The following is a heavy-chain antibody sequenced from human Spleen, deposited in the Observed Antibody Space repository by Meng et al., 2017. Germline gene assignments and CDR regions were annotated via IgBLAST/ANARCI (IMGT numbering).Heavy chain of an antibody. CDR1: GFTFSNAW. D-gene: IGHD3-22*01. Sequence: GESRKISCAASGFTFSNAWRTWVRQAPGKGLEWVGRIKSKADGGATDYAAPVQGRFTISRDDSKSTLYLQMNSLKIEDTAVYYCTTDLDYYDSSDYHLLQKYYFDYWGQGTLVTVSS. CDR3: TTDLDYYDSSDYHLLQKYYFDY. V-gene: IGHV3-15*01. CDR2: IKSKADGGAT. J-gene: IGHJ4*02.